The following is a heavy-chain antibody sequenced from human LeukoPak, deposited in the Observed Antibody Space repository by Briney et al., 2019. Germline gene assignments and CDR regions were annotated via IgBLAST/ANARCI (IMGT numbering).Heavy chain of an antibody. V-gene: IGHV1-18*01. CDR1: GYTFTSYG. J-gene: IGHJ4*02. CDR3: ARDGRNWDPSIELDY. CDR2: ISAYNGNT. Sequence: GASVKVSCKASGYTFTSYGISWVRQAPGQGLERMGWISAYNGNTNYAQKLQGRVTMTTDTSTSTAYMELRSLRSDDTAVYYCARDGRNWDPSIELDYWGRGTLVTVSS. D-gene: IGHD7-27*01.